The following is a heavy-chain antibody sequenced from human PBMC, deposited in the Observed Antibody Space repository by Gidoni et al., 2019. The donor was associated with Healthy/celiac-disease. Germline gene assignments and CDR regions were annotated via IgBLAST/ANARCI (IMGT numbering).Heavy chain of an antibody. J-gene: IGHJ6*02. CDR1: GGSISSYY. V-gene: IGHV4-59*01. CDR3: ARGGGNYDFWTWGPYYYGMDV. D-gene: IGHD3-3*01. CDR2: IYYSGST. Sequence: GLVKPSETLSLTCTVSGGSISSYYWSWIRQPPGKGLEWIGYIYYSGSTNYNPSLKSRVTISVDTSKNQFSLKLSSVTAADTAVYYCARGGGNYDFWTWGPYYYGMDVWGQGTTVTVSS.